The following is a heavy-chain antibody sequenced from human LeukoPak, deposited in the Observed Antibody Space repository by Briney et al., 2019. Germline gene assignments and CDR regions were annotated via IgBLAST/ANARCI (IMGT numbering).Heavy chain of an antibody. J-gene: IGHJ4*02. CDR3: AKRTLWQQLVI. CDR1: GFTFSSYG. Sequence: GGSLRLSCAASGFTFSSYGMSWVRQAPGKGLEWVSAISGSGGSTYYADSVKGRFTISRDNSKNTLYLQMNSLRAEDTAVYYCAKRTLWQQLVIWGQGTLVTVSS. D-gene: IGHD6-13*01. CDR2: ISGSGGST. V-gene: IGHV3-23*01.